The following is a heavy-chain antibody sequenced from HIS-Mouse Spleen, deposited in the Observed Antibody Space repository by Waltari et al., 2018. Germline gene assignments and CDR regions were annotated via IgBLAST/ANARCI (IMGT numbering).Heavy chain of an antibody. CDR1: GYTFTGYY. Sequence: QVQLVQSGAEVKKPGASVKVSCKASGYTFTGYYMHWVRQAPGQGLEWMGWINPNRGGTNYAQKFQGRVTMTRETSISTAYMELSRLRSDDTAVYYCARVSSGGSDFDYWGQGTLVTVSS. J-gene: IGHJ4*02. D-gene: IGHD3-16*01. CDR3: ARVSSGGSDFDY. V-gene: IGHV1-2*02. CDR2: INPNRGGT.